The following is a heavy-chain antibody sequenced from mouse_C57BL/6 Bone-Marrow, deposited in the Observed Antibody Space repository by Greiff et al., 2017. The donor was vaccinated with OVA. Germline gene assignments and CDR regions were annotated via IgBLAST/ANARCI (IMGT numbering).Heavy chain of an antibody. J-gene: IGHJ4*01. V-gene: IGHV2-2*01. CDR1: GFSLTSYG. CDR3: ARNYYYGSSYDYAMDY. D-gene: IGHD1-1*01. CDR2: IWSGGST. Sequence: QVQLQQSGPGLVQPSQSLSITCTVSGFSLTSYGVHWVRQSPGKGLEWLGAIWSGGSTDYNAAFISRLSISKDNSKSQVFFKMNSLQADDTAIYYCARNYYYGSSYDYAMDYWGQGTSVTVSS.